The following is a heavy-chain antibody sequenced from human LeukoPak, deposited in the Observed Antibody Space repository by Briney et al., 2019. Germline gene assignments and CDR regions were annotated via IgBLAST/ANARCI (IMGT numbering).Heavy chain of an antibody. D-gene: IGHD2-21*01. Sequence: GASVKVSCKVSGYTLTELSMHWVRQAPGQGLEWMGGIIPIFGTANYAQKFQGRVTITADKSTSTAYMELSSLRSEDTAVYYCARAAIPLYYFDYWGQGTLVTVSS. V-gene: IGHV1-69*06. J-gene: IGHJ4*02. CDR1: GYTLTELS. CDR2: IIPIFGTA. CDR3: ARAAIPLYYFDY.